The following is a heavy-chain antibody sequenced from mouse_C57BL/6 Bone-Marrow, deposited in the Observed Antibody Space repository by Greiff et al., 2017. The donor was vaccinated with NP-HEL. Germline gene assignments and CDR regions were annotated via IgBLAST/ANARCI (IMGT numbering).Heavy chain of an antibody. Sequence: VQRVESGAELARPGASVKLSCKASGYTFTSYGISWVQQRPGQGLEWIGEIYPRSGNTYYNEKFKGKATLTADNSSSTAYMELRSLASEDAAVYFCAGSDLGRSGFAYWGQGTLVTVSA. CDR3: AGSDLGRSGFAY. V-gene: IGHV1-81*01. CDR2: IYPRSGNT. D-gene: IGHD4-1*01. CDR1: GYTFTSYG. J-gene: IGHJ3*01.